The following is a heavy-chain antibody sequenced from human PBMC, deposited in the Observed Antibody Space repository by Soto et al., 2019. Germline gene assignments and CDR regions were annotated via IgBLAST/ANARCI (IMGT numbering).Heavy chain of an antibody. V-gene: IGHV4-59*01. CDR3: ARHRSFTYYYFDS. D-gene: IGHD2-15*01. Sequence: PSETLSLTCTVSGGSISCYYWSWMRQSPGKGLEWIGYIFYSGGTNFNPSLKSRVTISVDTAENQVSLRLSSVTAADTAVYFCARHRSFTYYYFDSWGQGTLVTVSS. J-gene: IGHJ4*02. CDR1: GGSISCYY. CDR2: IFYSGGT.